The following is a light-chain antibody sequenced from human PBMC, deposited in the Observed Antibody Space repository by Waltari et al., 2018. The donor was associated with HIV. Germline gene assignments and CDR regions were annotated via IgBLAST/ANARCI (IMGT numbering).Light chain of an antibody. V-gene: IGKV1-9*01. CDR1: QGISSY. J-gene: IGKJ1*01. CDR2: AAS. Sequence: DIQLTQSPSFLSASVGDRVTITCRASQGISSYLAWYQQKPGKAPKLLIYAASTLQSGVPSRFSGSGSGTEFTLTNSSLQPEDFATYYCQQLRTFGQGTKVEIK. CDR3: QQLRT.